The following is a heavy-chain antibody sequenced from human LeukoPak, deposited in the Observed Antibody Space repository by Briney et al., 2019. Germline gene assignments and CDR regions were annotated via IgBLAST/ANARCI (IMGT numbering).Heavy chain of an antibody. CDR3: ARYMSSPKYYSDY. D-gene: IGHD3-10*01. CDR1: GYSFTSYW. CDR2: IYPGDSDT. V-gene: IGHV5-51*07. Sequence: KAGESLKISCKGSGYSFTSYWIGWVHQMPGKGLEWMGIIYPGDSDTRYSPSFQGQVTISADKSISTAYLQWSSLKASDTAMYYCARYMSSPKYYSDYWGQGTLVTVSS. J-gene: IGHJ4*02.